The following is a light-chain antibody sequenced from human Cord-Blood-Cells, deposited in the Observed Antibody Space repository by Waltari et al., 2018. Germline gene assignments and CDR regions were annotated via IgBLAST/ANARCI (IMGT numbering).Light chain of an antibody. V-gene: IGLV1-44*01. CDR2: SNN. Sequence: QSVLTQPPSASGTPGQRVTISCSGSSSNIGSNPVNWYQPLPGTAPKLLSYSNNQRPSGVPDRFSGSKSGTSASLAISGLQSEDEADYYCAAWDDSLNGWVFGGGTKLTVL. CDR3: AAWDDSLNGWV. J-gene: IGLJ3*02. CDR1: SSNIGSNP.